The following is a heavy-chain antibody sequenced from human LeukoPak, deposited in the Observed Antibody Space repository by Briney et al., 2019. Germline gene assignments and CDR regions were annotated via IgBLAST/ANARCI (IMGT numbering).Heavy chain of an antibody. J-gene: IGHJ6*03. V-gene: IGHV4-30-4*08. D-gene: IGHD3-3*01. CDR3: AREAPRDFWSGYYTGINDYYYYYHMDV. CDR1: GGSISSGDYY. Sequence: SETLSLTCTVSGGSISSGDYYWSWIRQPPGKGLEWIGYIYYSGSTYYNPSLKSRVTISVDTSKNQFSLKLSSVTAADTAVYYCAREAPRDFWSGYYTGINDYYYYYHMDVWGKGTTVTVSS. CDR2: IYYSGST.